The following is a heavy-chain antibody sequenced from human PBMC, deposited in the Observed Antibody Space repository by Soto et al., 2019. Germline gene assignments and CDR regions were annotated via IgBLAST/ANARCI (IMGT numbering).Heavy chain of an antibody. J-gene: IGHJ4*02. CDR3: ARDLGYYDSSGYFDY. CDR1: GFTFTSSA. CDR2: IGVGSGNR. D-gene: IGHD3-22*01. V-gene: IGHV1-58*01. Sequence: SVKVSCKASGFTFTSSAVQWVRQARGQRLEWIGWIGVGSGNRHYAQKFQERVTITRDMSTNTAYMELSSLRAEDTALYYCARDLGYYDSSGYFDYWGQGTLVTVSS.